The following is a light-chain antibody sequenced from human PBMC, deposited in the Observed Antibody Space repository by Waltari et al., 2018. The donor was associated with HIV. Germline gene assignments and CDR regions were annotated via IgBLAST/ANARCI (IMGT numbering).Light chain of an antibody. V-gene: IGLV3-25*03. CDR2: KDR. Sequence: SYELTQPPSMSVSPGQTARLTCFGDALPNRYAYWYHQRPGQAPVLVIYKDRERPSGIPERFSGSNSGTTVTLIISGVQPEDEADYYCQSADRSGSHVVFGGGTKVTV. CDR1: ALPNRY. J-gene: IGLJ2*01. CDR3: QSADRSGSHVV.